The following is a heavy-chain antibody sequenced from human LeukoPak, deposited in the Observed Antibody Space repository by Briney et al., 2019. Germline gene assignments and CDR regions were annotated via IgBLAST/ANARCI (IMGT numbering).Heavy chain of an antibody. Sequence: GGSLRLSCAASGFTFSDYDMHWVRQATGKGLEWVSAIGTAGDTYYTGSVKGRFTISRENAKNSLYLQMNSLRAGDTAVYYCVRVAKERVGGVYYFDYRGQGTPVTVSS. D-gene: IGHD1-1*01. CDR1: GFTFSDYD. CDR3: VRVAKERVGGVYYFDY. J-gene: IGHJ4*02. CDR2: IGTAGDT. V-gene: IGHV3-13*01.